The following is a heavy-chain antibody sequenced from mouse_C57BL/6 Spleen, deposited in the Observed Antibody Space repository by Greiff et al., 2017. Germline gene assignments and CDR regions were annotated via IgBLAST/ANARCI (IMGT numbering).Heavy chain of an antibody. J-gene: IGHJ1*03. CDR3: ARGDYGSSYGYFDV. D-gene: IGHD1-1*01. CDR1: GYSFTSYY. Sequence: QVQLQQSGPELVKPGASVKISCKASGYSFTSYYIHWVKQRPGQGLEWIGWIYPGSGNTKYNEKFKGKATLTADTSSSTAYMQLSSLTSEDSAVYYGARGDYGSSYGYFDVWGTGTTVTVSS. CDR2: IYPGSGNT. V-gene: IGHV1-66*01.